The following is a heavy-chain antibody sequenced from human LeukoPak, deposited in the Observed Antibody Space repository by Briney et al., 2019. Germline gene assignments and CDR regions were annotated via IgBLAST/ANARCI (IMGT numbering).Heavy chain of an antibody. CDR3: VDTPFDY. CDR2: IKSKSDGGTT. CDR1: GFTFDDYA. V-gene: IGHV3-15*01. Sequence: GRSLRLSCAASGFTFDDYAMHWVRQAPGKGLEWVGRIKSKSDGGTTDYAAPVKGRFTISRDDSKNTLYLQMNSLKTEDTAVYYCVDTPFDYWGQGTLVTVSS. D-gene: IGHD5-18*01. J-gene: IGHJ4*02.